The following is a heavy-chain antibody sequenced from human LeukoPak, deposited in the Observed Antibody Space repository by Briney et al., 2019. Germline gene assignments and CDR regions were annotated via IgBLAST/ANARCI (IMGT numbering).Heavy chain of an antibody. D-gene: IGHD2-21*01. CDR2: ISGGGSST. CDR1: GFTFSSYA. CDR3: ARDYSYAMDV. V-gene: IGHV3-74*01. Sequence: GSLRLSCAASGFTFSSYAMSWVRQAPGKGLVWVSHISGGGSSTSDAESVRGRFTISRDNAKNTLYLQMHSLRPEDTAVYYCARDYSYAMDVWGQGTTVTVSS. J-gene: IGHJ6*02.